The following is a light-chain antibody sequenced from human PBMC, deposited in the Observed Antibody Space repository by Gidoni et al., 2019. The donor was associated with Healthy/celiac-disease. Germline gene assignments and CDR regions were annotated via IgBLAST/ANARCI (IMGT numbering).Light chain of an antibody. CDR3: QRRSNWPPWT. J-gene: IGKJ1*01. CDR2: DAS. Sequence: IVLTQSPATLSLSPGERATLSCRASQSVSSYLAWYQQKPGQAPRRLIYDASNRATGIPARFSGSGSGTGFTLTISSLKTEDFAVYYCQRRSNWPPWTFGQGTKVKIK. V-gene: IGKV3-11*01. CDR1: QSVSSY.